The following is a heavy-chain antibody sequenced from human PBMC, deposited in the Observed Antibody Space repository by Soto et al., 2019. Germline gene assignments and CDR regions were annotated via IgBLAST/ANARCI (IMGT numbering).Heavy chain of an antibody. Sequence: PGGSLRLSCAASGFTFSSYGMHWVRQAPGKGLEWVAVISYDGSNKYYADSVKGRFTISRDNSKNTLYLQMNSLRAEDTAVYYCASYYDFWSGYPNLVAFDIWGQGTMVTV. CDR3: ASYYDFWSGYPNLVAFDI. D-gene: IGHD3-3*01. J-gene: IGHJ3*02. CDR2: ISYDGSNK. CDR1: GFTFSSYG. V-gene: IGHV3-30*03.